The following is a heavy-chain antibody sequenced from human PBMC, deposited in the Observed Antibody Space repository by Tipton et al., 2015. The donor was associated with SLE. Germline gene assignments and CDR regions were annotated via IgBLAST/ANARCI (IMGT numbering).Heavy chain of an antibody. Sequence: LRLSCTVSGDSISRSSYYWGWIRQPPGKGLEWIGSIGNRGSSYYTPSLKSRVTISVDTPKNQFSLKLSSVTAADTAVYYCARNLGPEWMATKRGYFDLWGRGTLVSVSS. V-gene: IGHV4-39*01. CDR3: ARNLGPEWMATKRGYFDL. D-gene: IGHD5-24*01. CDR2: IGNRGSS. CDR1: GDSISRSSYY. J-gene: IGHJ2*01.